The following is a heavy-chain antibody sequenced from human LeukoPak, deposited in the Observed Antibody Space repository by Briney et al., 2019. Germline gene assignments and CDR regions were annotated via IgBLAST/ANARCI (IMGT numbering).Heavy chain of an antibody. Sequence: SETLSLTCAVYGESFTTFYWGWIRQTPGKGLEWIGEINHTGSTNYNPSLKSRVTISGDTSKNQFSLKLSSVTAADTAVYYCARGFRGPNFDYWGQGTLVTVSS. V-gene: IGHV4-34*01. J-gene: IGHJ4*02. CDR2: INHTGST. CDR1: GESFTTFY. D-gene: IGHD3-10*01. CDR3: ARGFRGPNFDY.